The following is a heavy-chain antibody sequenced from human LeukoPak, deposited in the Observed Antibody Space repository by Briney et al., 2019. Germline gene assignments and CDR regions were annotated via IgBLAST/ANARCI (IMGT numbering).Heavy chain of an antibody. CDR3: AKDEDGSGY. Sequence: GGSLRLFCEASGFTFSSYAMSWVRQAPGEGLEWVSASSGSGGSTYYADSVKGRFTISRDNSKNTLYLQMNSLRAEDTAVYYCAKDEDGSGYWGQGTLVTVSS. V-gene: IGHV3-23*01. CDR2: SSGSGGST. J-gene: IGHJ4*02. CDR1: GFTFSSYA. D-gene: IGHD3-10*01.